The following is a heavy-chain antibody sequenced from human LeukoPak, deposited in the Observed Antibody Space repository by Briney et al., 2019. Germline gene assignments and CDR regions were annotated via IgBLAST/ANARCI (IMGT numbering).Heavy chain of an antibody. CDR2: IYSGGST. CDR1: GFTVSSNY. CDR3: ARAGQWLVQNYYYGMDV. V-gene: IGHV3-53*01. J-gene: IGHJ6*02. D-gene: IGHD6-19*01. Sequence: GGSLRLSCAASGFTVSSNYMSWVRQAPGKGLEWVSVIYSGGSTYYANSVKGRFTISRDNSKNTLYLQMNSLRAEDTAVYYCARAGQWLVQNYYYGMDVWGQGTTVTASS.